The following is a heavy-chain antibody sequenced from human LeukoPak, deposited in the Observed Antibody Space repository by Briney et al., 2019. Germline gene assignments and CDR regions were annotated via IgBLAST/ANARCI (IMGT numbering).Heavy chain of an antibody. V-gene: IGHV1-69*13. CDR2: IIPIFGTA. D-gene: IGHD3-22*01. J-gene: IGHJ5*02. Sequence: SVKVSCKASGGTFISYAISWVRQAPGQGLEWMGGIIPIFGTANYAQKFQGRVTVTADESTSTAYMELSSLRSEDTAVYYCARDWYYYDSSGYYRPNWFDPWGQGTLVTVSS. CDR3: ARDWYYYDSSGYYRPNWFDP. CDR1: GGTFISYA.